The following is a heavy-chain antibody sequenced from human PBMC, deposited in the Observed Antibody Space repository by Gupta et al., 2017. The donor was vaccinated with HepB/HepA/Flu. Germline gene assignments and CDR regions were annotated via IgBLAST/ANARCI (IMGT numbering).Heavy chain of an antibody. D-gene: IGHD4-23*01. CDR2: ISWNSVFI. CDR3: AKADGGSLRLYAFDV. Sequence: EVQLVESGGGLAQPGRSLRFSCAASGFNFDDYAMHWVRQVPGKGLEWLAGISWNSVFIDYEDSVKGRFTIARDNAKKSLYLQMNSLRTEDTAFYYCAKADGGSLRLYAFDVWGQGTMVTVSS. J-gene: IGHJ3*01. V-gene: IGHV3-9*01. CDR1: GFNFDDYA.